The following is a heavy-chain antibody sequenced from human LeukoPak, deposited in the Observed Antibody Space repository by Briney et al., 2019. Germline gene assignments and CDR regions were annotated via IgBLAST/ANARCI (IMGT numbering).Heavy chain of an antibody. CDR2: INTDGSNT. J-gene: IGHJ4*02. D-gene: IGHD2-2*01. Sequence: GGSLRLSCAASGFPFGSYWMHWVRQVPGKGLVWVSRINTDGSNTAYADSVKGRFTISRDNAKNTLSLQMNSLRTEDTALYYCARYCSSTNCQDYWGQGTLVTVSS. V-gene: IGHV3-74*01. CDR1: GFPFGSYW. CDR3: ARYCSSTNCQDY.